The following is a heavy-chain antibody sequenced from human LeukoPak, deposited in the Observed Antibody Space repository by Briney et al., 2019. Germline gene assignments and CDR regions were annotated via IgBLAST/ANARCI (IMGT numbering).Heavy chain of an antibody. Sequence: SETLSLTCAVSGGSISSSNWWSWVRPPPGKGLEWIGEIYHSGSTNYSPSLESRVTISIDKSKNQFSLNLNSVTAADTAVYYCARNTYGSYFDYWGQGTLVTVSS. CDR1: GGSISSSNW. CDR3: ARNTYGSYFDY. CDR2: IYHSGST. J-gene: IGHJ4*02. V-gene: IGHV4-4*02. D-gene: IGHD5-18*01.